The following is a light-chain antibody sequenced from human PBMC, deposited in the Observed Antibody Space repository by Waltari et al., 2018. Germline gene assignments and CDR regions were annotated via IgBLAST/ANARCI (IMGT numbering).Light chain of an antibody. J-gene: IGLJ2*01. CDR3: SSYAGSNNVV. V-gene: IGLV2-8*01. CDR2: EVS. CDR1: SSDVGGYNY. Sequence: QSALTQPPSASGSPGQSVTISCTGTSSDVGGYNYVSWYQQHPGKAPKLMIYEVSKRPSGFPDRSSGSKSGNTASLTVSGVQAEDEADYYCSSYAGSNNVVFGGGTKLTVL.